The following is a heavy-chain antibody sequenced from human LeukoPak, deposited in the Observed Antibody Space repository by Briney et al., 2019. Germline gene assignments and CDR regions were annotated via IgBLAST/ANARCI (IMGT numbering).Heavy chain of an antibody. CDR1: GYSISSGYY. D-gene: IGHD6-19*01. J-gene: IGHJ6*03. Sequence: KPSETLSLTCTVSGYSISSGYYWGWIRQPPGKGLEWIGSIYHSGSTYYNPSLKSRVTISVDTSKNQFSLKLSSVTAADTAVYYCATQGYSSGWYGKYYYYYMDVWGKGTAVTVSS. CDR3: ATQGYSSGWYGKYYYYYMDV. V-gene: IGHV4-38-2*02. CDR2: IYHSGST.